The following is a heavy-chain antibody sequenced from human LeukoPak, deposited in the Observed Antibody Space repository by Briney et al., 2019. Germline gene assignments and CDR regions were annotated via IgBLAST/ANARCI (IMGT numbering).Heavy chain of an antibody. Sequence: ASVKVSCKVSGYTLTELSMHWVRQAPGQGLEWMGGFDPEDGETIYAQKFQGRVTMTEDTSTDTAYMELSSLRSEDTAVYYCATRRYYDILTGYWTLDYWGQGTLVTVSS. CDR1: GYTLTELS. CDR3: ATRRYYDILTGYWTLDY. CDR2: FDPEDGET. D-gene: IGHD3-9*01. J-gene: IGHJ4*02. V-gene: IGHV1-24*01.